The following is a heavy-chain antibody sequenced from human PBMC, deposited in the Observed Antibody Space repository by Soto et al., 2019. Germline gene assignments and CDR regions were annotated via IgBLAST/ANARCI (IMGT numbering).Heavy chain of an antibody. D-gene: IGHD2-21*01. Sequence: QITLKESGPTLVRPTQTLTLTCTFSGFSFSDGAVGVGWFRQSPAKAPEWLAIYYWDDDKWHSLSLSTRLTINSETARSQVVLSISDMDPQDTGTYFCARGRRRESCWVGDCYYFGYWGQGLLV. CDR2: YYWDDDK. J-gene: IGHJ4*02. CDR1: GFSFSDGAVG. V-gene: IGHV2-5*02. CDR3: ARGRRRESCWVGDCYYFGY.